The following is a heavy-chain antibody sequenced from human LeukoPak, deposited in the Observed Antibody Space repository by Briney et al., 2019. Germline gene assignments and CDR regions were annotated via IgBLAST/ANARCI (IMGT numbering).Heavy chain of an antibody. CDR1: GYTFTSYG. J-gene: IGHJ4*02. CDR2: INTYNGNT. CDR3: ARVTGIAVGQGQFDY. Sequence: ASAKVSCKASGYTFTSYGISWVRQAPGQGLEWMGWINTYNGNTNYAQKLQGRVTMTTDTSTSTASLELRSLRSDDTAVYYCARVTGIAVGQGQFDYWGQGTLVPVSS. D-gene: IGHD6-19*01. V-gene: IGHV1-18*01.